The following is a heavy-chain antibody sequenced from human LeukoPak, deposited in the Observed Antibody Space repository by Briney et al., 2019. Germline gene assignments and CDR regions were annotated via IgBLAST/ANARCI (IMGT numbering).Heavy chain of an antibody. CDR1: GFTFSSYA. J-gene: IGHJ4*02. Sequence: GGSLRLSCAASGFTFSSYAMHWVRQAPGKGLVWVSRINSDASSTSYADSVKGRFTISRDNSKNTLFLQMNSLRAEDTAVYYCAKDLGSVVTPPSLDYWGQGTLVTVSS. CDR2: INSDASST. CDR3: AKDLGSVVTPPSLDY. D-gene: IGHD4-23*01. V-gene: IGHV3-74*01.